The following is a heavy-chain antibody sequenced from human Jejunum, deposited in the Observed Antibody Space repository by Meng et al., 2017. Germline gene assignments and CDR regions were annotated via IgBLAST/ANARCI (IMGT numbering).Heavy chain of an antibody. V-gene: IGHV4-4*03. CDR2: IYHTGST. Sequence: ELGESVRGSVKALGTPCAIAVGSVGSMCDGIWWRWCRQPPGKGLECIGEIYHTGSTNYNPSLKSRVTMSLDKSKNQFFLDLTAVTAADTAVYYCARDLLGPAIAASGYFDPWGQGTLVTVSS. CDR3: ARDLLGPAIAASGYFDP. J-gene: IGHJ5*02. CDR1: VGSMCDGIW. D-gene: IGHD5-12*01.